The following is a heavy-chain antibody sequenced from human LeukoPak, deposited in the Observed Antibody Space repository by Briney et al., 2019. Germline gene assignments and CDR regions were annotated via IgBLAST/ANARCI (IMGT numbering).Heavy chain of an antibody. D-gene: IGHD6-19*01. Sequence: GGSLRLSCVASGFTFNSYGMNWVRQAPGKELEWVSFLRYDGRNQHYADSVGGRFTVSRDNPNNTLYLQMNSLRPEDTAVYYCAKDPMAGAPAYYFDNWGQGTLVTVSS. CDR1: GFTFNSYG. J-gene: IGHJ4*02. CDR3: AKDPMAGAPAYYFDN. CDR2: LRYDGRNQ. V-gene: IGHV3-30*02.